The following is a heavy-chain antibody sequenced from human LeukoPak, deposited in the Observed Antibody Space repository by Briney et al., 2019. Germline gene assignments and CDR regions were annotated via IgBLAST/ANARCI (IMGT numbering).Heavy chain of an antibody. Sequence: GESLNTSCQRSGYSFTSYWIGWVPKMHGKGLEWMGIIYPVDSDTRYTPSFQGQATIAADQSISTAYLQWSSLKASDTAMYYCSRVDTAMVPHFDYWGQGTLVTVSS. CDR3: SRVDTAMVPHFDY. J-gene: IGHJ4*02. CDR1: GYSFTSYW. V-gene: IGHV5-51*01. CDR2: IYPVDSDT. D-gene: IGHD5-18*01.